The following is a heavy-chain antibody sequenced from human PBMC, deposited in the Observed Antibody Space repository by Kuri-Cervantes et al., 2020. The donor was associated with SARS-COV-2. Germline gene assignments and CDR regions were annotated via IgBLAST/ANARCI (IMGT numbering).Heavy chain of an antibody. Sequence: GGSLRLSCAASGFTFSSYAMSWVRQAPGKGLVWVSRINSDGSSTSYADSVKGRFTISRDNAKNTLYLQMNSLRAEDTAVYYCARDLVGIGELSWGFDYWGQGTLVTVSS. CDR1: GFTFSSYA. D-gene: IGHD3-10*01. CDR2: INSDGSST. J-gene: IGHJ4*02. CDR3: ARDLVGIGELSWGFDY. V-gene: IGHV3-74*01.